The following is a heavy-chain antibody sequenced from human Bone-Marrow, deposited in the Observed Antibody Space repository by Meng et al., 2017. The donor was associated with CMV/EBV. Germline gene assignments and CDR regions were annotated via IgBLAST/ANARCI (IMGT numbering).Heavy chain of an antibody. J-gene: IGHJ4*02. V-gene: IGHV1-2*02. CDR1: GYTFTGYY. D-gene: IGHD6-13*01. CDR2: INPNSGGT. CDR3: ARDRQLFDH. Sequence: ASVKVSCKASGYTFTGYYMHWVRQAPGQGLEWMGWINPNSGGTNYAQKFQGRVTMTRDTSISTAHMELSRLRADDTDVYYCARDRQLFDHWGQGTLVTVSS.